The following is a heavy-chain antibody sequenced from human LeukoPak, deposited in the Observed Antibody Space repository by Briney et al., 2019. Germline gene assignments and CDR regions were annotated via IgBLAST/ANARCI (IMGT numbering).Heavy chain of an antibody. V-gene: IGHV5-51*01. D-gene: IGHD3-22*01. Sequence: GESLKISCKGSGYSFISYWIGWVRQMPGKGLEWMGIIYPGDSDTRYSPSFQCQLTISADKSISTAYLQWSSLKASDTAMYYCARLIYDSSGYLLDYWGQGTLVTVSS. CDR1: GYSFISYW. CDR3: ARLIYDSSGYLLDY. J-gene: IGHJ4*02. CDR2: IYPGDSDT.